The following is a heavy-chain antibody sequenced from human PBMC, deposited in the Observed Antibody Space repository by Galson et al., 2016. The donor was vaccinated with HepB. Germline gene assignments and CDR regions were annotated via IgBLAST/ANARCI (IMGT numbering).Heavy chain of an antibody. J-gene: IGHJ4*02. D-gene: IGHD4-17*01. V-gene: IGHV3-30*03. CDR1: GFTFSNYG. CDR2: ILYDGSIK. Sequence: SLRLSCAASGFTFSNYGMYWVRQAPGKGLEWVAVILYDGSIKYYADSVKGRFIISGDNSKNTLYLQMNSLRVEDTAVYYCARDRRWAYGDYDFDYWGQGTLVTVSS. CDR3: ARDRRWAYGDYDFDY.